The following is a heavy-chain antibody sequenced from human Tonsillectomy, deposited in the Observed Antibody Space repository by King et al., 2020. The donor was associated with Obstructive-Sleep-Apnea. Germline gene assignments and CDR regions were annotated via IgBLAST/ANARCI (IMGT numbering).Heavy chain of an antibody. Sequence: QLVQSGAEVKKPGSSVKVSCKASGGTFSSYAISWVRQAPGQGLEWMGGIIPISGTANYAQKFQGRVTITADESTSTAYMELSSLRSEDTAVYYCAREGVRGVIITHRFDYWGQGTLVTVSS. J-gene: IGHJ4*02. CDR2: IIPISGTA. V-gene: IGHV1-69*01. CDR3: AREGVRGVIITHRFDY. CDR1: GGTFSSYA. D-gene: IGHD3-10*01.